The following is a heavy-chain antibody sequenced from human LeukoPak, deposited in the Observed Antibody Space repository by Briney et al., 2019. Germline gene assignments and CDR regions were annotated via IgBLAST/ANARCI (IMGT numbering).Heavy chain of an antibody. CDR3: AKGKAGGLVDLFDP. D-gene: IGHD3/OR15-3a*01. Sequence: GGSLRLSCAASGFTFSSYSMNWVRQAPGKGLEWVSTVVASYEGTFYANSVKGRFTISRDNSKSTLYMQMNSLRAEDTAVYYCAKGKAGGLVDLFDPWGQGTLVTVSS. J-gene: IGHJ5*02. CDR2: VVASYEGT. V-gene: IGHV3-23*01. CDR1: GFTFSSYS.